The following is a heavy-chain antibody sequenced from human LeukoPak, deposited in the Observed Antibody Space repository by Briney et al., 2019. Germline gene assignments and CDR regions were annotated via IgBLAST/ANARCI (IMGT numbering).Heavy chain of an antibody. D-gene: IGHD3-16*01. Sequence: GASVKVSCKASGYTFIDYYMHWVRQAPGQGPEWMGWINPDTGITNYAQKFQGRVTMTWDTSIGTAYMEVGSLKSDDTAVYYCARPASVYTNWFDPWGQGTLVTVSS. CDR1: GYTFIDYY. J-gene: IGHJ5*02. CDR2: INPDTGIT. CDR3: ARPASVYTNWFDP. V-gene: IGHV1-2*02.